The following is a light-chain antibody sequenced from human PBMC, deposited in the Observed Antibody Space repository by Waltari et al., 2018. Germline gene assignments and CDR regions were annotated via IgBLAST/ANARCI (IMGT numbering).Light chain of an antibody. CDR2: DAS. Sequence: DIQMTQSPSSLFSSVVDRVTITCQASQDISYYLNWYQQKPGKAPKLLIYDASNLEAGVPSRFSGSGSGTDFTFTISSLQPEDIATYYCQQYDTLPLTFGGGTKVEIK. CDR3: QQYDTLPLT. V-gene: IGKV1-33*01. J-gene: IGKJ4*01. CDR1: QDISYY.